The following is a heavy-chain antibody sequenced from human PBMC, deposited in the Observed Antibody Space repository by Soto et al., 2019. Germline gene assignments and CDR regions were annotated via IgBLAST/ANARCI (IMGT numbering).Heavy chain of an antibody. J-gene: IGHJ4*02. CDR2: VNPIVSMS. Sequence: QVQLVQSGAEVKRPGSSVKVSCKASGDTFNFYSINWVRQAPGLGLEWMGRVNPIVSMSNYAQKFQGRVTMTANKATRTAYMELSSRRSEDTAIYYCASSYGSGYRAFDYWGQGALVTVS. D-gene: IGHD3-10*01. CDR3: ASSYGSGYRAFDY. CDR1: GDTFNFYS. V-gene: IGHV1-69*02.